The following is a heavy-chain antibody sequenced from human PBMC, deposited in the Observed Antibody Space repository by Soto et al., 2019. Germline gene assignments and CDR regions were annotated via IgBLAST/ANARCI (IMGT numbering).Heavy chain of an antibody. CDR2: INDRGSI. CDR1: GGSFSGYY. D-gene: IGHD3-9*01. CDR3: ARESHDILTGPPWVWYFDL. J-gene: IGHJ2*01. V-gene: IGHV4-34*01. Sequence: QVQLQQWGAGPLRPLETLSLTCGVSGGSFSGYYWAWIRQSPGKGLEWIGEINDRGSINYNQSLKSRVSIAVDTSKNHYSLNLRSGTAADTAVYYCARESHDILTGPPWVWYFDLWGRGTLVTVSS.